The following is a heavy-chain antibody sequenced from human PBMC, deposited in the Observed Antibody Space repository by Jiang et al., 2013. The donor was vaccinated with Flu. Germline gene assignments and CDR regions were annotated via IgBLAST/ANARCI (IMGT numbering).Heavy chain of an antibody. CDR3: AKDWRYFDWLLDSRGGYFDY. CDR2: ISGSGGST. Sequence: VQLLESGGGLVQPGGSLRLSCAASGFTFSSYAMSWVRQAPGKGLEWVSAISGSGGSTYYADSVKGRFTVSRDNSKNTLYLQMNSLRAEDTAVYYCAKDWRYFDWLLDSRGGYFDYWGQGTLVTVPS. V-gene: IGHV3-23*01. J-gene: IGHJ4*02. D-gene: IGHD3-9*01. CDR1: GFTFSSYA.